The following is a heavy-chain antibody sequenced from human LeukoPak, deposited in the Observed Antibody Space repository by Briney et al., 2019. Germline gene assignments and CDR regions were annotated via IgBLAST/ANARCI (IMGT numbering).Heavy chain of an antibody. CDR1: GGSISSDY. CDR3: ARALEWFGDVYYYGMDV. V-gene: IGHV4-59*01. Sequence: SETLSLTCTVSGGSISSDYWSWIRQPPGKGLEWIGYIYYSGSTNYNPSLKSRVTISVDTSKNQFSLKLSSVTAADTAVYYCARALEWFGDVYYYGMDVWGQGTLVTVSS. D-gene: IGHD3-10*01. J-gene: IGHJ6*02. CDR2: IYYSGST.